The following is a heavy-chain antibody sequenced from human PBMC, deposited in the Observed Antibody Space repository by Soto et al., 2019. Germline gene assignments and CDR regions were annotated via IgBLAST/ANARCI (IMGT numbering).Heavy chain of an antibody. Sequence: EVQLLESGGGLVQPGGSLRLSCAASGFTFSSYAMSWVRQAPGKGLEWVSAMSGSGGSTYYADSVKGRFTISRDNAKTTLYLQMNSLRAEDTAVYYCAKDPLGVDIVVVVAATPSDYLGQGTLVTVSS. V-gene: IGHV3-23*01. CDR3: AKDPLGVDIVVVVAATPSDY. CDR1: GFTFSSYA. J-gene: IGHJ4*02. CDR2: MSGSGGST. D-gene: IGHD2-15*01.